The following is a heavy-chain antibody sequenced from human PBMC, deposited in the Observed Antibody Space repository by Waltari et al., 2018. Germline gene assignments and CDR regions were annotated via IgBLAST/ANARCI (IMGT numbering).Heavy chain of an antibody. CDR2: IYPGDSDT. Sequence: EVQLVQSGAEVKKPGESLKISCKGSGYSFTSYWIGWVRQMPGKGLEWMGIIYPGDSDTRYSPSFQGQVTSSADKSISTAYLQWSSLKASDTAMYYCARHAQVLRFLEGYMDVWGKGTTVTVSS. CDR3: ARHAQVLRFLEGYMDV. CDR1: GYSFTSYW. D-gene: IGHD3-3*01. J-gene: IGHJ6*03. V-gene: IGHV5-51*01.